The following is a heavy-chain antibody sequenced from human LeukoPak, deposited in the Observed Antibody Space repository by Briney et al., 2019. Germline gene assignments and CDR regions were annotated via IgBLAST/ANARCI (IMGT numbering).Heavy chain of an antibody. Sequence: ASVKVSCKVSGHTLSDLSMHWVRQAPGKGLEWMGGFDPENGKTVYAKKFQGRVTLTEDTSRDTGYMEVSSLRSGDTAVYYCRTKRWAAAGPIDFWGQGTLVTVSS. J-gene: IGHJ4*02. CDR3: RTKRWAAAGPIDF. CDR1: GHTLSDLS. D-gene: IGHD6-13*01. V-gene: IGHV1-24*01. CDR2: FDPENGKT.